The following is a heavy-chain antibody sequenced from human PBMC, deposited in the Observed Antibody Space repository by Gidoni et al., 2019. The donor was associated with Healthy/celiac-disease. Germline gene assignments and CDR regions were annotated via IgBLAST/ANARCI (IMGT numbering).Heavy chain of an antibody. CDR2: INHSGST. CDR1: GGSFRGYY. Sequence: QVQLQQWGAGLLKPSETLSLTCAVYGGSFRGYYWSWIRQPPGKGLEWMGEINHSGSTNYNPSLKSRVTISVDTSKNQFSLKLSSVTAADTAVYYCARVHGTYYYYYGMDVWGQGTTVTVSS. CDR3: ARVHGTYYYYYGMDV. J-gene: IGHJ6*02. V-gene: IGHV4-34*01. D-gene: IGHD6-13*01.